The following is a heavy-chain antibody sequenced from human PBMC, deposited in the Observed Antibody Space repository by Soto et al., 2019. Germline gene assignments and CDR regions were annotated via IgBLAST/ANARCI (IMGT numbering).Heavy chain of an antibody. CDR3: ARRALVCCWYSDY. V-gene: IGHV5-51*01. CDR1: GYSFTSYW. Sequence: PGESLKISCKGSGYSFTSYWIGWVRQMPGKGLEWMGSIYPGDSDTRYSPSFQGQVTISADKSISTAYLQWSSLKASDTAMYYCARRALVCCWYSDYWGQGTLVTVSS. D-gene: IGHD1-26*01. J-gene: IGHJ4*02. CDR2: IYPGDSDT.